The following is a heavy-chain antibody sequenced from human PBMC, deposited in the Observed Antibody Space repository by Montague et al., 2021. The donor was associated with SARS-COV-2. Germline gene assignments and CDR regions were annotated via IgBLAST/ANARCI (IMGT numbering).Heavy chain of an antibody. J-gene: IGHJ4*02. V-gene: IGHV3-23*03. CDR1: GFTFSRYA. CDR2: IYCGGDTK. D-gene: IGHD3-10*01. Sequence: SLRLSCAASGFTFSRYAMSWVRQPPGKGPEWVSVIYCGGDTKNCPDSVKGRFAISRDTSKNTLYLEMNSLRAEDTGVYYCARESFGSADSWGQGTLVTVSS. CDR3: ARESFGSADS.